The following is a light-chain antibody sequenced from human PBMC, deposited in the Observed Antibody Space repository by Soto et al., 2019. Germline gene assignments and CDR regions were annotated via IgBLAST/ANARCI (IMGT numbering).Light chain of an antibody. CDR1: QSVSSY. J-gene: IGKJ2*01. CDR2: DAS. V-gene: IGKV3-11*01. Sequence: EIVLTQSPATLSLSPGERATLSCRASQSVSSYLAWYQQKPGQAPRLLIYDASNRATGIPARFSGSESGTDVTLTIISLEPEEFAVYYCQQRSNWPPYTFGQGTKLEIK. CDR3: QQRSNWPPYT.